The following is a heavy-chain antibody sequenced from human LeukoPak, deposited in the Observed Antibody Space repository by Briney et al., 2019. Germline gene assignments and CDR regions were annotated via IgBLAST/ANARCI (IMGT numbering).Heavy chain of an antibody. D-gene: IGHD1-26*01. CDR2: ISGSGGST. Sequence: GGPLRLSCAASGFTFSSYAMSWVRQAPGKGLGWVSAISGSGGSTYYADSVKGRFTISRDNSKNRLYLQMNSLRAEDTAVYYCAKGRDSWELLVDYWGQGTLVTVSS. V-gene: IGHV3-23*01. CDR3: AKGRDSWELLVDY. CDR1: GFTFSSYA. J-gene: IGHJ4*02.